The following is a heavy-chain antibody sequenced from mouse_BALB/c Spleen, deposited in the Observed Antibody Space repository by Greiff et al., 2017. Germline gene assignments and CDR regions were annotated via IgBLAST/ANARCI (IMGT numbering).Heavy chain of an antibody. CDR1: GFTFTSYT. V-gene: IGHV5-12-2*01. CDR2: ISNGGGST. CDR3: ARHAGYYAMDY. Sequence: EVQGVESGGGLVQPGGSLKLSCAASGFTFTSYTFFWVRQIPEKRLEWVAYISNGGGSTYYPDTVKGRFTISRDNAKNTLYLQMSSLKSEDTAMYYCARHAGYYAMDYWGQGTSVTVSS. J-gene: IGHJ4*01.